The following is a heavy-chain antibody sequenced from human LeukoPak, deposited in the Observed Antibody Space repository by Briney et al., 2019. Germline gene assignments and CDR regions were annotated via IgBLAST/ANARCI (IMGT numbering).Heavy chain of an antibody. CDR1: GFTFSSYS. J-gene: IGHJ3*02. CDR2: ISSSSSYI. Sequence: GGSLRLSCAASGFTFSSYSMNWVRQAPGKGLEWVSSISSSSSYIYYADSVKGRFTISRDNAKKSLYLQMNSLRADDTAVYYCARGASVVAGNDNAFDIWGQGTMVTVSS. CDR3: ARGASVVAGNDNAFDI. D-gene: IGHD6-19*01. V-gene: IGHV3-21*01.